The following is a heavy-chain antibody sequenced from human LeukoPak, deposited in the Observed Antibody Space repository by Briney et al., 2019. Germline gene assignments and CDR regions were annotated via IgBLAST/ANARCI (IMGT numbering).Heavy chain of an antibody. V-gene: IGHV6-1*01. CDR3: ARDLYVGSSWYITGYYYYYGMDV. CDR1: GDSVSSNSAA. CDR2: TYYRSKWYN. Sequence: SQTLSLTCAISGDSVSSNSAAWNWIRQSPSRGLEWLGRTYYRSKWYNDYAVSVKSRITINPDTSKNQFSLQLNSVTPEDTAVYYCARDLYVGSSWYITGYYYYYGMDVWGKGTTVTVSS. D-gene: IGHD6-13*01. J-gene: IGHJ6*04.